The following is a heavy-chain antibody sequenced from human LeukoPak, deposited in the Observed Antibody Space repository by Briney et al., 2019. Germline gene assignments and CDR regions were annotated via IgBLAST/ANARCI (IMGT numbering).Heavy chain of an antibody. V-gene: IGHV1-46*01. CDR3: ARDSTVTTFRGCVDP. J-gene: IGHJ5*02. Sequence: ASVKVSCKASGYTFSNYYVHWVRQAPGQGLEWMGGINPSGGSTNYAQKFQGRVTMTRDTSTSTVYMEMSSLRSEDTAVYYCARDSTVTTFRGCVDPWGQGTLVTVSS. D-gene: IGHD4-17*01. CDR2: INPSGGST. CDR1: GYTFSNYY.